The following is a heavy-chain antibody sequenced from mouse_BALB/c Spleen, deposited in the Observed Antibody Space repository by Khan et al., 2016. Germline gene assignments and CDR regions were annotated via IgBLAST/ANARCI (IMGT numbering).Heavy chain of an antibody. Sequence: VQLQESGAELMKPGASVKISCKATGYTFSSYWIEWVKQRPGHGLEWLGEILPGSGSTNYNEKFRGKATFTADTSSNTAYMQLSSLTSEDSAVHYCARTDRRGYFDYWGQGTTLTVSS. CDR2: ILPGSGST. V-gene: IGHV1-9*01. CDR1: GYTFSSYW. J-gene: IGHJ2*01. CDR3: ARTDRRGYFDY.